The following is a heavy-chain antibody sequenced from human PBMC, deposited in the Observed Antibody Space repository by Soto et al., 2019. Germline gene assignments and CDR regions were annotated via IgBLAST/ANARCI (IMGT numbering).Heavy chain of an antibody. J-gene: IGHJ4*02. CDR2: ISGSGGST. V-gene: IGHV3-23*01. CDR1: GFTFGGYA. Sequence: GGSLRLSCAASGFTFGGYAVSWVRQAPGKGLEWVSAISGSGGSTYYADSVKGRFTISRDNSKNTLYLQMNSLRAEDTAVYYCAKDARVYSSGWYGDFDYWGQGTLVTVSS. D-gene: IGHD6-19*01. CDR3: AKDARVYSSGWYGDFDY.